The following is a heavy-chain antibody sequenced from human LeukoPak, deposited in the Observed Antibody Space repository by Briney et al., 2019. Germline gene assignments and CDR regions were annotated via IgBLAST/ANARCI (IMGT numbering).Heavy chain of an antibody. Sequence: SETLSLTCTVSGGSISSYYWSWIRQPAGKGLEWIGRIYTSGSTNYNPSLKSRVTMPVDTSKNQFSLKLSSVTAADTAVYYCARDLGYCSSTSCWFWFDPWGQGTLVTVSS. V-gene: IGHV4-4*07. D-gene: IGHD2-2*01. CDR2: IYTSGST. CDR3: ARDLGYCSSTSCWFWFDP. J-gene: IGHJ5*02. CDR1: GGSISSYY.